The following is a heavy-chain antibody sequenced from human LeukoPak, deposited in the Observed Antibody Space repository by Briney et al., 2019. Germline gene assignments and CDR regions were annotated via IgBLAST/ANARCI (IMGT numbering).Heavy chain of an antibody. D-gene: IGHD4-11*01. Sequence: PGGSLRLSCAASGFTFSSYWMSWVRQAPGKGLEWVANIKQDGSEKYYVDSVKGRFTISRDNAKNSLYLQMNSLRAEDTAVYYCARDFHYRYYHYGMDVWGQGTTVTVSS. CDR2: IKQDGSEK. J-gene: IGHJ6*02. CDR1: GFTFSSYW. CDR3: ARDFHYRYYHYGMDV. V-gene: IGHV3-7*01.